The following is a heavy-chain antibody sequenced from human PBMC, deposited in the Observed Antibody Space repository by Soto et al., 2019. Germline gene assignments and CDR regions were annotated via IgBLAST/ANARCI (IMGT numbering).Heavy chain of an antibody. V-gene: IGHV4-59*12. J-gene: IGHJ5*02. CDR2: IYYSGST. CDR3: ARARDSGGYSYGYTFDP. D-gene: IGHD5-18*01. CDR1: RGSFSGYY. Sequence: SETLSLTCAVSRGSFSGYYWGWIRQPPGKGLEWIGSIYYSGSTYNNPSLRSRVSMSIDTSKDQFSLKLSSVTAADTAVYYCARARDSGGYSYGYTFDPWGQGTLVTVSS.